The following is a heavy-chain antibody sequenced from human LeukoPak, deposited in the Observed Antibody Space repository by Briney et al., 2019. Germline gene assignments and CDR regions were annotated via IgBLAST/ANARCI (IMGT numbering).Heavy chain of an antibody. CDR3: ARDGGSAWFLDY. J-gene: IGHJ4*02. CDR2: ISSSGNTT. Sequence: GGSLRLSCAASGFTFSDNYMSWIRQAPGKGLEWVSYISSSGNTTYNADSVKGRLRITRENAKNSLYLQMNSLRAEDTAVYYCARDGGSAWFLDYWGQGTLVTVSS. D-gene: IGHD6-19*01. CDR1: GFTFSDNY. V-gene: IGHV3-11*04.